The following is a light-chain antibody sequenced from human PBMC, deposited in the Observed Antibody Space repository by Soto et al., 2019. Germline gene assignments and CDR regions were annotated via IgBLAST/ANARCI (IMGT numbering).Light chain of an antibody. CDR3: AAWDDSLNGPL. CDR1: SSNIGNNF. V-gene: IGLV1-47*02. Sequence: QSWLTQPPSASGTPGQSVTISCSGSSSNIGNNFVSWYQQVPGAAPRLLIHTNNHRPSGVPDRFSASRSGTSASLAILGLRSEDEADYHCAAWDDSLNGPLFGGGTSSPS. CDR2: TNN. J-gene: IGLJ3*02.